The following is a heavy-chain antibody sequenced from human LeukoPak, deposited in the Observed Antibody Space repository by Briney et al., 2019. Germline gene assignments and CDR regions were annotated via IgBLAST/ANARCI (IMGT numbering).Heavy chain of an antibody. V-gene: IGHV4-39*01. CDR1: GDSISSNNHH. CDR2: IDYSGST. Sequence: SETLSLTCSVSGDSISSNNHHWVWIRQPPGKGLEWIGSIDYSGSTSYNPSLKSRVIISVDTSKNHFSLRLSSVTAADTAVYCCARHAYDLNYDSWFDPWGQGTLVTVSS. D-gene: IGHD5-24*01. J-gene: IGHJ5*02. CDR3: ARHAYDLNYDSWFDP.